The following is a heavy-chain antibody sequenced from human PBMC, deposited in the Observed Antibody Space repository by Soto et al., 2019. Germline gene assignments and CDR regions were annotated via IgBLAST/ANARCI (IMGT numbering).Heavy chain of an antibody. V-gene: IGHV3-7*04. CDR1: GFTLSDPW. CDR3: GGGSGWIFDY. CDR2: MKLHGSDK. D-gene: IGHD6-19*01. J-gene: IGHJ4*02. Sequence: PGGSLRLSCAVSGFTLSDPWMSWVRQVPGKGLEWVANMKLHGSDKNYADSVKGRFTISTDNAKNSLFLQMNSLRFDDTAVYYCGGGSGWIFDYWGQGTPVTVS.